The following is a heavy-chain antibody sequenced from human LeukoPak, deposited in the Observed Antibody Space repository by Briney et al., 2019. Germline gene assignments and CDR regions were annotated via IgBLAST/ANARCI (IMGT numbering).Heavy chain of an antibody. CDR1: GGTFSSYA. D-gene: IGHD6-25*01. J-gene: IGHJ6*03. Sequence: SVKVSCKASGGTFSSYATNWVRQAPGQGLEWMGGIIPIFGTANYAQKFQGRVTITTDESTSTAYMELSSLRSEDTAVYYCARTPSGDYYYYMDVWGKGTTVTVSS. CDR3: ARTPSGDYYYYMDV. CDR2: IIPIFGTA. V-gene: IGHV1-69*05.